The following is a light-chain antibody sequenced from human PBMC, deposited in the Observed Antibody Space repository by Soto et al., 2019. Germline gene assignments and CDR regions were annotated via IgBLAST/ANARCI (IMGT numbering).Light chain of an antibody. Sequence: QSVLTQPPSASGSPGQSVTISCTGSSSDIGSYNYVSWYQQHPGRAPQVIISEVTKRPSGVPDRFSGSKSGNTASLTVSGLQPEDDADYYCSSYAGSNNPVVFGGGTQLTVL. CDR2: EVT. CDR3: SSYAGSNNPVV. CDR1: SSDIGSYNY. J-gene: IGLJ2*01. V-gene: IGLV2-8*01.